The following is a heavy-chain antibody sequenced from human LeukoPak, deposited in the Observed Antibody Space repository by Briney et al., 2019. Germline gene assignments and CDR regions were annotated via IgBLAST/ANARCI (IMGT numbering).Heavy chain of an antibody. V-gene: IGHV3-21*01. D-gene: IGHD2-21*02. Sequence: GGSLRLSCAASGFTFNSYTMSWVRQAPGKGLEWVSSINTRSSNIYYADSVKGRFTISRDNAKNTLYLQMNSLRAEDTAVYYCARDSAPLTYCGGDCFWYYGMDVWGQGTTVTVSS. J-gene: IGHJ6*02. CDR1: GFTFNSYT. CDR2: INTRSSNI. CDR3: ARDSAPLTYCGGDCFWYYGMDV.